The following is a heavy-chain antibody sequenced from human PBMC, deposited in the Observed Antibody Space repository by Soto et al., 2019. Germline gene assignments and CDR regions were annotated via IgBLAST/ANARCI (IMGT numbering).Heavy chain of an antibody. CDR2: INAGNGNT. CDR1: GYTFTSYA. D-gene: IGHD6-13*01. Sequence: ASVKVSCKASGYTFTSYAMYWVRQAPGQRLEWMGWINAGNGNTRYSQKFQDRVTITTDTSASTAYMELSSLRSEDTAVYYCARDRLYSSSWYYFDYWGLGTLVTVSS. J-gene: IGHJ4*02. CDR3: ARDRLYSSSWYYFDY. V-gene: IGHV1-3*01.